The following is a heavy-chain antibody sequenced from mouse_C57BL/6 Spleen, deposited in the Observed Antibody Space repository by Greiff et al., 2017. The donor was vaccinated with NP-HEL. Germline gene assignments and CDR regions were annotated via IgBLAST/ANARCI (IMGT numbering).Heavy chain of an antibody. CDR3: ARDGHYFDY. CDR2: ISSGGSYT. Sequence: EVKLVESGGELVKPGGSLKLSCAASGFTFSSYGMSWVRQTPDKRLEWVATISSGGSYTYYPDSVKGRFTISRDNAKNTLYLQMSSLKSEDTAMYYCARDGHYFDYWGQGTTLTVSS. D-gene: IGHD2-3*01. CDR1: GFTFSSYG. J-gene: IGHJ2*01. V-gene: IGHV5-6*01.